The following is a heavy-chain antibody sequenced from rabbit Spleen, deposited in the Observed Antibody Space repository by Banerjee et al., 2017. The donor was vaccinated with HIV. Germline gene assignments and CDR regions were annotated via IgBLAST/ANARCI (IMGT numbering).Heavy chain of an antibody. V-gene: IGHV1S40*01. CDR3: ARAGEGGDGYLNL. CDR2: IDAGGSGIT. CDR1: GFSFSSRYY. D-gene: IGHD5-1*01. Sequence: QSLEESGGDLVKPGASLTLTCTASGFSFSSRYYMSWVRQAPGKGLEWIACIDAGGSGITYYASWAKGRFTISKTSSTTVTLQMTSLTAADTATYFCARAGEGGDGYLNLWGPGTLVTVS. J-gene: IGHJ4*01.